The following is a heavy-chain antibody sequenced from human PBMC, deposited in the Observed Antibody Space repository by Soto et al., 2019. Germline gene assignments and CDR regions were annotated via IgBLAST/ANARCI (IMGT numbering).Heavy chain of an antibody. V-gene: IGHV3-15*07. J-gene: IGHJ4*02. D-gene: IGHD6-25*01. CDR1: DFNFNDAW. Sequence: PGGSLRLSCVVSDFNFNDAWMNWVRQAPGKGLEWVGHIKSKSDGGTTDYAAPVKGRFIISRDDSKNTLYLQMNSLGAEDTAVYYCATAPGYWASAPFDYWGQGTRVTVSS. CDR2: IKSKSDGGTT. CDR3: ATAPGYWASAPFDY.